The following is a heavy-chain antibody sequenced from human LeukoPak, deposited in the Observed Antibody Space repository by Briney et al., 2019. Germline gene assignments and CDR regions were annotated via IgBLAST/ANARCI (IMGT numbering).Heavy chain of an antibody. CDR1: GVSISSGGYY. J-gene: IGHJ5*02. Sequence: SETLSLTCTVSGVSISSGGYYWSWLRQHPGKGLEWIGYIYYSGSTYYNPSLKSRVTISVDTSKNQFSLKLSSVTAADTAVYYCARGSYDFWNWFDHWGQGTLVTVSS. CDR2: IYYSGST. V-gene: IGHV4-31*03. CDR3: ARGSYDFWNWFDH. D-gene: IGHD3-3*01.